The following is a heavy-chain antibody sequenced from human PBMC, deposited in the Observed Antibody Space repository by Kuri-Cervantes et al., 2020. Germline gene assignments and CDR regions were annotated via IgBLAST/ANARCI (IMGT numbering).Heavy chain of an antibody. V-gene: IGHV1-3*01. J-gene: IGHJ6*03. CDR3: AKEKELVDTARIYYYYYYMDV. Sequence: ASVKVSCKASGYTFTSYAMHWVRQAPGQRLEWMGWINAGNGNTKYSQKCQGRVTITRDTSASTAYMKVSSLRSEDTAVYYCAKEKELVDTARIYYYYYYMDVWGKGTTVTVSS. D-gene: IGHD5-18*01. CDR2: INAGNGNT. CDR1: GYTFTSYA.